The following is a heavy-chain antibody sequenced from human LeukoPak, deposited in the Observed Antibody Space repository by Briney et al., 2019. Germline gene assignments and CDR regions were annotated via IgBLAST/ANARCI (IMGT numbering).Heavy chain of an antibody. V-gene: IGHV3-23*01. D-gene: IGHD3-9*01. CDR3: AKDSRYDILTGYYIHYYYYYGMDV. J-gene: IGHJ6*02. CDR1: GFTFSSYT. CDR2: ISGSGGST. Sequence: GSLRLSCAASGFTFSSYTMNWVRQAPGKGLEWVSAISGSGGSTYYADSVKGRFTISRDNSKNTLYLQMNSLRAEDTAVYYCAKDSRYDILTGYYIHYYYYYGMDVWGQGTTVTVSS.